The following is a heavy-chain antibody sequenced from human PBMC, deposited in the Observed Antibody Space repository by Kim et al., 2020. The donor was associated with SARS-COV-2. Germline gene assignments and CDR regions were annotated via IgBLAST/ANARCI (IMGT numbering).Heavy chain of an antibody. D-gene: IGHD3-10*01. J-gene: IGHJ6*02. V-gene: IGHV4-34*01. Sequence: SETLSLTCAVYGGSFSGYYWSWIRQPPGKGLEWIGEINHSGSTNYNPSLKSRVTISVDTSKNQFSLKLSSVTAADTAVYYCARGGRKRITMVRGVDSNYGMDVWGQGTTVTVSS. CDR3: ARGGRKRITMVRGVDSNYGMDV. CDR1: GGSFSGYY. CDR2: INHSGST.